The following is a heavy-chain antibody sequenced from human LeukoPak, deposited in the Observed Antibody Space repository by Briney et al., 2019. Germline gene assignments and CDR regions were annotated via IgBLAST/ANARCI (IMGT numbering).Heavy chain of an antibody. CDR2: INHSGST. CDR1: GGSFSGYY. D-gene: IGHD6-6*01. V-gene: IGHV4-34*01. J-gene: IGHJ6*03. Sequence: KTSETLSLTCAVYGGSFSGYYWSWIRQPPGKGLEWIGEINHSGSTNYNPSLKSRVTISVDTSKNQFSLKLSSVTAADTAVYYCARSSEGRQLAPHYYMDVWGKGTTVTVSS. CDR3: ARSSEGRQLAPHYYMDV.